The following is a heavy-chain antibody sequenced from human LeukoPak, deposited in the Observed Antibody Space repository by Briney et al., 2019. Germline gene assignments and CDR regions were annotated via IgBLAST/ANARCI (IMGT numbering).Heavy chain of an antibody. CDR3: ARRASYGSGSYYNNPWYYYYMDV. CDR2: IYHSGST. V-gene: IGHV4-38-2*02. J-gene: IGHJ6*03. Sequence: SETLSLTCTVSGYSISSGYYWGWIRQPPGKGLEWIGSIYHSGSTYYNPSLKSRVTISVDTSKNQFSLKLSSVTAADTAVYYCARRASYGSGSYYNNPWYYYYMDVWGKGTTVTVSS. CDR1: GYSISSGYY. D-gene: IGHD3-10*01.